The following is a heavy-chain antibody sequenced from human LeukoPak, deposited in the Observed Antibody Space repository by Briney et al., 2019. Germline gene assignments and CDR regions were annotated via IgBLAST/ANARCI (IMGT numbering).Heavy chain of an antibody. D-gene: IGHD3-3*01. CDR1: GFTFSSYS. V-gene: IGHV3-21*01. Sequence: GGSLRLSCAASGFTFSSYSMNWVRQAPGKGLEWVSSISGSSSYIYYADSVKGRFTISRDNAKNSLYLQMNSLRAEDTAVYYCARDSSDFWSGFDPWGQGTLVTVSS. J-gene: IGHJ5*02. CDR3: ARDSSDFWSGFDP. CDR2: ISGSSSYI.